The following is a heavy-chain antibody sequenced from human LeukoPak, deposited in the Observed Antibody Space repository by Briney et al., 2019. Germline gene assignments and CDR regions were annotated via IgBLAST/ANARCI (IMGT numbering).Heavy chain of an antibody. V-gene: IGHV3-30-3*01. CDR3: ARVRRQGVYHDAFDI. Sequence: GGSLRLSCAASGFTFSSYAMHWVRQAPGKGLEWVAVISYDGSNKYYADSVKGRFTISRDNSKNTLYLQMNSLRAEDTAVYYCARVRRQGVYHDAFDIWGQGTMVTVSS. CDR2: ISYDGSNK. CDR1: GFTFSSYA. J-gene: IGHJ3*02. D-gene: IGHD6-6*01.